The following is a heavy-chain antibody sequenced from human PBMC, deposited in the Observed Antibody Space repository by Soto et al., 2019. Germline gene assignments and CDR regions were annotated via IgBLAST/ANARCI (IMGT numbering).Heavy chain of an antibody. CDR1: GFTFSSYW. Sequence: EVQLVESGGGLVQPGGSLRLSCAASGFTFSSYWMSWVRQAPGKGLEWVANIKQDGSEKYYVDSVKGRFTISRDNAKNSLYLEMNSLIPEDTAVYCCARAVSTTGIDYWGQGTLVTVSS. CDR3: ARAVSTTGIDY. J-gene: IGHJ4*02. D-gene: IGHD4-17*01. CDR2: IKQDGSEK. V-gene: IGHV3-7*01.